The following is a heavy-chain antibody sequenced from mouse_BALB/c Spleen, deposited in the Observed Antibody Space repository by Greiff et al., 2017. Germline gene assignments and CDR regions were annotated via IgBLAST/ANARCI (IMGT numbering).Heavy chain of an antibody. V-gene: IGHV1-82*01. CDR1: GYAFSSSW. CDR2: IYPGDGDT. D-gene: IGHD2-4*01. Sequence: VQLQQSGPELVKPGASVKISCKASGYAFSSSWMNWVKQRPGQGLEWIGRIYPGDGDTNYNGKFKGKATLTADKSSSTAYMQLSSLTSVDSAVYFCARNDYDNGTYAMDYWGQGTSVTVSS. CDR3: ARNDYDNGTYAMDY. J-gene: IGHJ4*01.